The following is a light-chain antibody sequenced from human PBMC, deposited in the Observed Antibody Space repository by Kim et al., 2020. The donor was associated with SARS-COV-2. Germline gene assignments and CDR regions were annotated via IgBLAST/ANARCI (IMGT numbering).Light chain of an antibody. CDR2: DAS. Sequence: QSALTQPASVPGSPGQSITISCTGTSSDVGGYNYVSWYQQHPGKAPKLMIYDASNRPSGVSNRFSGSKSGNTASLTISGLQAEDEADYYCSSYTSSSTVVFGGGTQLTVL. J-gene: IGLJ2*01. CDR3: SSYTSSSTVV. V-gene: IGLV2-14*03. CDR1: SSDVGGYNY.